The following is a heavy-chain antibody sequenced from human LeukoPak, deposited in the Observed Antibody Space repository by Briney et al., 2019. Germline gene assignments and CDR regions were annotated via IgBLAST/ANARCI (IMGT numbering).Heavy chain of an antibody. CDR2: VSISSGTI. CDR3: ARAMSTFGGVRNYFDS. J-gene: IGHJ4*02. Sequence: GGSLRLSCAASGFTFSSYAMSWVRQAPGKGLEWISFVSISSGTIYYADSVNGRFRISRDNAKSSLDLEMNSLRAEDTAVCYCARAMSTFGGVRNYFDSWGQGTLVTVSS. CDR1: GFTFSSYA. V-gene: IGHV3-48*04. D-gene: IGHD3-16*01.